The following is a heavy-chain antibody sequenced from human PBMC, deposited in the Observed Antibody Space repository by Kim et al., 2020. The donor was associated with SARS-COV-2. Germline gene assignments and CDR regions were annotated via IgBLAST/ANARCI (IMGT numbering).Heavy chain of an antibody. Sequence: GGSLRLSCAASGFTFSSYSMNWVRQAPGKGLEWVSYISSSSSTIYYADSVKGRFTISRDNAKNSLYLQMNSLRDEDTAVYYCAPFGGWELLRFQFDYWGQGTLVTVSS. CDR3: APFGGWELLRFQFDY. V-gene: IGHV3-48*02. CDR2: ISSSSSTI. J-gene: IGHJ4*02. CDR1: GFTFSSYS. D-gene: IGHD1-26*01.